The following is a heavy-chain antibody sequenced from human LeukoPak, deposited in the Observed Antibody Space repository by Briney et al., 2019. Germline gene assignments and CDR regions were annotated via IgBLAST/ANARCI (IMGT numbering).Heavy chain of an antibody. CDR1: GGSISSGGYY. D-gene: IGHD3-3*01. V-gene: IGHV4-30-2*01. J-gene: IGHJ4*02. CDR2: IYHSGST. CDR3: ARSSPNTIFGVVIISYFDY. Sequence: PSETLSLTCTVSGGSISSGGYYWSWIRQPPGKGLEWIGYIYHSGSTYYNPSLKSRVTISVDRSKNQFSLKLSSVTAADTAVYYCARSSPNTIFGVVIISYFDYWGQGTLVTVSS.